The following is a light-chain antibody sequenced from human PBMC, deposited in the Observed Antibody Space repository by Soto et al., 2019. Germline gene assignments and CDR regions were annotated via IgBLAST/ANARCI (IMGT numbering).Light chain of an antibody. V-gene: IGLV2-14*01. J-gene: IGLJ1*01. Sequence: QSALTQPASVSGSPGQSITISCTGTTSDVGNYNYVSWYQQHPGKAPKLMIYEVSYRSTGASNRFSGTKSGNTASLTISGLQGEDEADYYCSSYTETNNYVFGNGTKVTV. CDR1: TSDVGNYNY. CDR3: SSYTETNNYV. CDR2: EVS.